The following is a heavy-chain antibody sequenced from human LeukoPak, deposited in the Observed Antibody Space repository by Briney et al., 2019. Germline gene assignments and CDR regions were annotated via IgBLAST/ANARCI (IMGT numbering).Heavy chain of an antibody. CDR3: AREGYYYDSSGYYYLLDY. CDR2: MNPNSGNT. CDR1: GYTFTSYD. Sequence: ASVKVSCKASGYTFTSYDINWVRQATGQGLEWMGWMNPNSGNTGYAQKFQGRVTITADESTSTAYMELSSLRSEDTAVYYCAREGYYYDSSGYYYLLDYWGQGTLVTVSS. V-gene: IGHV1-8*01. D-gene: IGHD3-22*01. J-gene: IGHJ4*02.